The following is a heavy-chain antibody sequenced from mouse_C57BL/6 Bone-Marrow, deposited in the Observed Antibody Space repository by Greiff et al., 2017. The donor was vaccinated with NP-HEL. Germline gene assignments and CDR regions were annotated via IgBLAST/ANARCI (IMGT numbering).Heavy chain of an antibody. CDR1: GYTFTDYE. V-gene: IGHV1-15*01. Sequence: QVQLQQSGAELVRPGASVTLSCKASGYTFTDYEMHWVKQTPVHGLEWIGAIDPETGGTAYNQKFKGKAILTADKSSSTAYMELRSLTSEDSAVYYFTRSLNWDAFAYWGQGTLVTVSA. CDR3: TRSLNWDAFAY. J-gene: IGHJ3*01. D-gene: IGHD4-1*01. CDR2: IDPETGGT.